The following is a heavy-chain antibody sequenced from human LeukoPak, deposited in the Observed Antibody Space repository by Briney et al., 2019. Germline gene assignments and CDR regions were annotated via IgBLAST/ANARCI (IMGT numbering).Heavy chain of an antibody. CDR3: ARDPFTMVRGVISDDDY. V-gene: IGHV1-2*02. CDR2: INPNSGGT. D-gene: IGHD3-10*01. CDR1: GYTFTGYY. Sequence: ASVKVSCKASGYTFTGYYMHWVRQAPGQGLEWMGWINPNSGGTNYAQKFQGRVTMTRDTSISTAYMELSRLRSDGTAVYYCARDPFTMVRGVISDDDYWGQGTLVTVSS. J-gene: IGHJ4*02.